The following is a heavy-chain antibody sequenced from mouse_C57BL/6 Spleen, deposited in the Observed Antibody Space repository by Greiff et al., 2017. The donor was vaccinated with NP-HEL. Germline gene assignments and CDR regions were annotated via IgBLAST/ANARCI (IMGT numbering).Heavy chain of an antibody. CDR1: GYAFSSSW. D-gene: IGHD1-1*01. J-gene: IGHJ2*01. CDR2: IYPGDGDT. CDR3: ARRADYYGSEGY. V-gene: IGHV1-82*01. Sequence: QVQLQQSGPELVKPGASVKISCKASGYAFSSSWMNWVKQRPGKGLEWIGRIYPGDGDTNYNGKFKGKATLTADKSSSTAYMQLSSLTSEDSAVYFCARRADYYGSEGYWGQGTTLTVSS.